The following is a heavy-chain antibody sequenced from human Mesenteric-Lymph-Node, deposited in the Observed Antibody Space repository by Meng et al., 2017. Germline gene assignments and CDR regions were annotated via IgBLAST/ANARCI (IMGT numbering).Heavy chain of an antibody. CDR1: GFTFSSYA. CDR2: IWYDGSNK. J-gene: IGHJ6*02. D-gene: IGHD3-22*01. Sequence: GESLKISCAASGFTFSSYAMHWVRQAPGKGLEWVAVIWYDGSNKYYADSVKGRFTISRDNSKNTLYLQMNSLRAEDTAVYYCARDLRVTMIVGNGMDVWGQGPTVTVSS. CDR3: ARDLRVTMIVGNGMDV. V-gene: IGHV3-33*08.